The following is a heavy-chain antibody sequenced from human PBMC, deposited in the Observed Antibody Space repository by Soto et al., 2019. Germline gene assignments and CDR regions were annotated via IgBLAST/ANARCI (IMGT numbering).Heavy chain of an antibody. V-gene: IGHV3-23*01. J-gene: IGHJ4*02. CDR3: AKSIVSGWYTDVGYFDY. Sequence: GGSLRLSCAASGFTFSSYAMSWVRQAPGKGLEWVSAISGSGGSTYYADSVKGRFTISRDNSKNTLYLQMNSLRAEDTAVYYCAKSIVSGWYTDVGYFDYWGQGTLVTVSS. CDR2: ISGSGGST. D-gene: IGHD6-19*01. CDR1: GFTFSSYA.